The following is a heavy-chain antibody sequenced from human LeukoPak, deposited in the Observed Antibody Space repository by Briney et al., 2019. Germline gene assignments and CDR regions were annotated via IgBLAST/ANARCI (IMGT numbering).Heavy chain of an antibody. V-gene: IGHV3-21*01. J-gene: IGHJ6*03. CDR2: ISSSSSYI. CDR3: ARDSSPRLNYYYMDV. CDR1: GFTFSSYS. Sequence: GGSLRLSCAASGFTFSSYSMNWVRQAPGKGLEWVSSISSSSSYIYYADSVKGRFTISRDNAKNSLYLQMNSLRAEDTAVYYCARDSSPRLNYYYMDVWGKGTTVTVSS. D-gene: IGHD6-13*01.